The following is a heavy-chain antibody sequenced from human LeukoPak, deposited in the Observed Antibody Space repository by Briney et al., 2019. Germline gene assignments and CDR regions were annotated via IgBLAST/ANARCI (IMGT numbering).Heavy chain of an antibody. Sequence: ASVKVSCTASGYTFTGYYIHWVRQAPGQGLEWVGWINPNSGDTNYARKFQGWVTMTRDTSISTAYMELSRLRSDDTDVYYCATALRGVGGSISPFDYWGQRTLVFVSS. J-gene: IGHJ4*02. D-gene: IGHD3-10*01. CDR2: INPNSGDT. V-gene: IGHV1-2*04. CDR3: ATALRGVGGSISPFDY. CDR1: GYTFTGYY.